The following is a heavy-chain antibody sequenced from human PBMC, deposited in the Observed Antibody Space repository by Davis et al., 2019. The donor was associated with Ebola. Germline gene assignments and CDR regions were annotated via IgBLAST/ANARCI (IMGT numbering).Heavy chain of an antibody. V-gene: IGHV1-46*01. D-gene: IGHD2-2*03. J-gene: IGHJ6*02. CDR3: AREEGMAIVVVPAASSRDGMDV. CDR1: GYTFSNFY. Sequence: ASVKVSCKAFGYTFSNFYMHWVRQAPGQGLEWMGVINPSAGYTNYAQKFQGRVTITRDTSTRTVYMEIRRLRSEDTAVYYCAREEGMAIVVVPAASSRDGMDVWGQGTTVTVSS. CDR2: INPSAGYT.